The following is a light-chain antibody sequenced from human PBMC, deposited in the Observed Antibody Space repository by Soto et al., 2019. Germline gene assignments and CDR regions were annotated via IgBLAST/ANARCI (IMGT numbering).Light chain of an antibody. CDR2: GAS. V-gene: IGKV1-39*01. J-gene: IGKJ4*01. CDR3: QQSLSTLLT. Sequence: DIQMPQSPSSLSASVGDRVTITCRASQSISGYLNWYHQKPGKAPKVLISGASTLHNGVPSRFSGRGSGTDFTLTISSLQPEDVATYYCQQSLSTLLTFGGGTKVEIK. CDR1: QSISGY.